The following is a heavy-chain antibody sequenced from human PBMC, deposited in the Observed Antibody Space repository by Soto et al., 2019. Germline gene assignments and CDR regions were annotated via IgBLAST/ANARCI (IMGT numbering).Heavy chain of an antibody. V-gene: IGHV4-59*08. CDR1: GGSISSYY. Sequence: QVQLQESGPGLVKPSETLSLTCTVSGGSISSYYWSWIRQPPGKGLEWIGYIYYSGSTNYNPSLKSRGTISGDTCKIQFSLKLSTATAADTAVYDCARLWGWPVDYWGQGTLVTVSS. D-gene: IGHD6-19*01. CDR3: ARLWGWPVDY. CDR2: IYYSGST. J-gene: IGHJ4*02.